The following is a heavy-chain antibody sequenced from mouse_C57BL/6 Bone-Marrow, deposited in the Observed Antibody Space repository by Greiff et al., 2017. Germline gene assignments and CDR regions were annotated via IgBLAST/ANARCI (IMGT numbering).Heavy chain of an antibody. V-gene: IGHV1-81*01. Sequence: VQLQQSGAELARPGASVKLSCKASGYTFTSYGISWVKQRTGQGLEWIGEIYPRSGNTYYNETFKGQATLTADKSSSTAYMELRSLTSEDSAVYFCASRRGGGYPPWFAYWGQGTLVTVSA. CDR2: IYPRSGNT. D-gene: IGHD2-2*01. J-gene: IGHJ3*01. CDR3: ASRRGGGYPPWFAY. CDR1: GYTFTSYG.